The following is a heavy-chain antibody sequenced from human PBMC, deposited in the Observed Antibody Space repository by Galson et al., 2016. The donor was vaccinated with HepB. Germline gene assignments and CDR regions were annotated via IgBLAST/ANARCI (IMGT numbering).Heavy chain of an antibody. J-gene: IGHJ3*02. D-gene: IGHD5-24*01. Sequence: SLRLSCAASGFTFSIYWMHWVRQAPGKGLVWVSRINNDGSSTSYADSVKGRFTISRDNAKNTLYLQMNSLRAEDTAVYYCARAERGWLQPDAFDIWGQGTMVTVSS. CDR2: INNDGSST. V-gene: IGHV3-74*01. CDR1: GFTFSIYW. CDR3: ARAERGWLQPDAFDI.